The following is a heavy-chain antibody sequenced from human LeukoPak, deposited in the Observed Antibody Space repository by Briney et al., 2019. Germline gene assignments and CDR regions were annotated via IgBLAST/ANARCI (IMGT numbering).Heavy chain of an antibody. CDR3: AKAMLGYCSGGSCYDYDY. CDR1: GFTFSSYA. D-gene: IGHD2-15*01. V-gene: IGHV3-30-3*01. J-gene: IGHJ4*02. Sequence: GGSLRLSCAASGFTFSSYAMHWVRQAPGKGLEWVAVISYDGSNKYYADSVKGRFTISRDNSKNTLYLQMNSLRAEDTAVYYCAKAMLGYCSGGSCYDYDYWGQGTLVTVSS. CDR2: ISYDGSNK.